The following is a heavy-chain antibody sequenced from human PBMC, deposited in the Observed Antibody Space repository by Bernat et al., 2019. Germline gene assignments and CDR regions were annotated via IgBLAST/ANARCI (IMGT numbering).Heavy chain of an antibody. Sequence: EVRLVETGGDLIQPGGSLRRPCAASGVSVSNCYMSWARQAPGKGLEWVSVLYSGGNTYYADSVQGRFNISRDASKNTLYLQINSLRVEDTAVYCFAFDIGPTDPGWFDPWGQGTLVTVSS. CDR3: AFDIGPTDPGWFDP. CDR2: LYSGGNT. CDR1: GVSVSNCY. V-gene: IGHV3-53*05. D-gene: IGHD3-9*01. J-gene: IGHJ5*02.